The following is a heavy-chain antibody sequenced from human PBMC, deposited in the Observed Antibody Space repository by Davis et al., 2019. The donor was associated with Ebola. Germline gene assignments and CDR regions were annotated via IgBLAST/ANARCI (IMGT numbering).Heavy chain of an antibody. Sequence: ASVKVSCKASGYTFTSYAMHWVRQAPGQGLEWMGWISAYNGNTNYAQKLQGRVTMTTDTSTSTAYMELRSLRSDDTAVYYCARDRGRSGWFDPWGQGTLVTVSS. CDR3: ARDRGRSGWFDP. D-gene: IGHD3-10*01. CDR2: ISAYNGNT. J-gene: IGHJ5*02. CDR1: GYTFTSYA. V-gene: IGHV1-18*01.